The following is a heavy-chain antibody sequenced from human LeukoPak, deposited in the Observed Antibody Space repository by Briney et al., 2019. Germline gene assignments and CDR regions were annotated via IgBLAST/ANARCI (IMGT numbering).Heavy chain of an antibody. J-gene: IGHJ4*02. CDR1: GGSISSDY. Sequence: PSETLSLTCTVSGGSISSDYWSWIRQPPGKGLEWIGYLYYSGITNYNPSLKSRVTISVDTSKNQFSLKLSSVTAADTAVYYCARLHYDSSGYYYFDYWGQGTLVTVSS. V-gene: IGHV4-59*08. CDR2: LYYSGIT. CDR3: ARLHYDSSGYYYFDY. D-gene: IGHD3-22*01.